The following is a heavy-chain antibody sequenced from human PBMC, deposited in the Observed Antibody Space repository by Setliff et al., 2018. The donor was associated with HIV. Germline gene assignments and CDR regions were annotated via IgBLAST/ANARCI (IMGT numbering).Heavy chain of an antibody. D-gene: IGHD1-1*01. CDR1: GGSFTNNA. Sequence: GASVKVSCKASGGSFTNNAIIWVRQAPGQGLEWMGGIIPIFDAANYAHRFQGRVTINADDSTSTAYMELSSMRYEDTAVYYCASSAINAAGMQNFFDCWGQGTLVTVSS. CDR3: ASSAINAAGMQNFFDC. J-gene: IGHJ4*02. V-gene: IGHV1-69*13. CDR2: IIPIFDAA.